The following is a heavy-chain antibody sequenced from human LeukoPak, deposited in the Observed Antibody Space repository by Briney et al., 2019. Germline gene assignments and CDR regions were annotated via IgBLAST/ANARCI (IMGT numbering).Heavy chain of an antibody. CDR3: TRDLGVDTTMIFFDY. V-gene: IGHV1-18*04. CDR2: SSAYNGNT. Sequence: ASVKVSCKASGYTFTGYYMHWVRQAPGQGLEWMGWSSAYNGNTNYAQKFQGRVTMTTDTSTSTAYMEVRSLRSDDTAVYYCTRDLGVDTTMIFFDYWGQGSLVTVSS. D-gene: IGHD5-18*01. J-gene: IGHJ4*02. CDR1: GYTFTGYY.